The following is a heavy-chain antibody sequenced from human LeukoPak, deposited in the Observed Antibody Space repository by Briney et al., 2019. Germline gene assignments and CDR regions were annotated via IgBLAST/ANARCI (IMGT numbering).Heavy chain of an antibody. CDR3: AKDRLVTGSIAARPGSRVYYYYYMDV. J-gene: IGHJ6*03. D-gene: IGHD6-6*01. Sequence: GGSLRLSCAASGFTFSSYAMSWVRQAPGKGLEWVSAISGSGGSTYYADSVKGRFTISRDNSKNTLYLRMNSLRAEDTAVYYSAKDRLVTGSIAARPGSRVYYYYYMDVWGKGTTVTVSS. CDR2: ISGSGGST. CDR1: GFTFSSYA. V-gene: IGHV3-23*01.